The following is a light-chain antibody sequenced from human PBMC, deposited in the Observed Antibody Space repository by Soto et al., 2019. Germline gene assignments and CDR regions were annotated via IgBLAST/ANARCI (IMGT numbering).Light chain of an antibody. V-gene: IGKV3-20*01. CDR3: QQYGNSPVT. CDR1: QSVRTY. Sequence: EIVLTQSPVTLSLSPGERATLSCRASQSVRTYLAWYQVKPGQAPRLLIHDTSSRAIGIPDRLSGSKSGTNFTLTIRRMEPEDVGMYYCQQYGNSPVTFGGGTKVDIK. CDR2: DTS. J-gene: IGKJ4*01.